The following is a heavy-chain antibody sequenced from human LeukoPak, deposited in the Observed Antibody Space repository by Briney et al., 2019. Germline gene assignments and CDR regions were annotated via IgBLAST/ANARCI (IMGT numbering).Heavy chain of an antibody. CDR3: ARGVYCSGGSCFLPLDY. J-gene: IGHJ4*02. D-gene: IGHD2-15*01. Sequence: SETLSLTCAVYGGSFSGYYWSWIRQPPGKGLEWIGEINHSGSTNYNPSLRSRVTISVDTSKNQFSLKLSSVTAADTAVYYCARGVYCSGGSCFLPLDYWGQGTLVTVSS. CDR1: GGSFSGYY. V-gene: IGHV4-34*01. CDR2: INHSGST.